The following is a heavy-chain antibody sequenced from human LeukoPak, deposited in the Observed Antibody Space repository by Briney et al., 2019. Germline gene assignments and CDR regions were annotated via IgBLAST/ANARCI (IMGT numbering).Heavy chain of an antibody. CDR3: ARDPGQDYYDSSGIDY. D-gene: IGHD3-22*01. J-gene: IGHJ4*02. Sequence: ASVKVSCKASGYTFTSYYMHWVRQAPGQGLEWMGIINPSGGSTSYAQKFQGRVTMTRDTSTSTVYIELSSLRSEDTAVYYCARDPGQDYYDSSGIDYWGQGTLVTVSS. CDR1: GYTFTSYY. V-gene: IGHV1-46*01. CDR2: INPSGGST.